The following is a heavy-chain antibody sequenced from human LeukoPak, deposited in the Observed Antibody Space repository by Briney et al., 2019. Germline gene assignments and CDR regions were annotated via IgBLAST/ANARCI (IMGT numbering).Heavy chain of an antibody. V-gene: IGHV3-48*01. D-gene: IGHD3-22*01. Sequence: PGGSLRLSCAASGFTFSTYSMNWVRRAPGKGLEWISYISYSSSTIYYADSVKGRFTISRDNAKNSLYLQMNSLRAEDTAVYYCARPDDSSGSFPDYWGQGTLVTVSS. CDR3: ARPDDSSGSFPDY. J-gene: IGHJ4*02. CDR1: GFTFSTYS. CDR2: ISYSSSTI.